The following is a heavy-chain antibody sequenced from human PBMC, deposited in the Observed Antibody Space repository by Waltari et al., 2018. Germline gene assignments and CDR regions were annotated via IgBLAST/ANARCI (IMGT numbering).Heavy chain of an antibody. CDR1: GDGSCSASC. D-gene: IGHD1-26*01. V-gene: IGHV4-34*01. Sequence: QVPLQQWGAGLLMPSETLSHTCAVYGDGSCSASCRSWTRQPPGKGLEWIGEINHSGSTNYNPSLKNRLTISLDTSKTQFSLKMRSVTAADTAVYYCARADRGRSGKYASPAWGPWGQGTLVTVSS. CDR2: INHSGST. J-gene: IGHJ5*02. CDR3: ARADRGRSGKYASPAWGP.